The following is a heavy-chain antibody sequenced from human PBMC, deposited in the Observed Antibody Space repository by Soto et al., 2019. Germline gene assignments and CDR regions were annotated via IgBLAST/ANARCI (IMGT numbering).Heavy chain of an antibody. D-gene: IGHD1-1*01. CDR2: FYYSGST. CDR3: AREGRMGTFDY. J-gene: IGHJ4*02. V-gene: IGHV4-59*01. CDR1: AGSFSGYY. Sequence: ALETLSLTCAVYAGSFSGYYWSWVRQPPGKGLEWIGYFYYSGSTKYNPSLKSRVTILEDTSKNQFSLKLNSVTAADTVVYYCAREGRMGTFDYWGQGALVTAPQ.